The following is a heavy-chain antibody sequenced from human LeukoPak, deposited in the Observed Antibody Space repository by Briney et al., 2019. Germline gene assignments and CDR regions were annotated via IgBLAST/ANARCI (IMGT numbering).Heavy chain of an antibody. CDR2: IYHSGST. D-gene: IGHD2-15*01. J-gene: IGHJ5*02. V-gene: IGHV4-38-2*02. CDR1: GYSISSGYY. Sequence: KPSETLSLTCTVSGYSISSGYYWGWIRQPPGKGLEWIGSIYHSGSTYYNPSLKSRVTISVDTSKNQFSLKLSSVTAADTAVYYCARVVVAATNWFDPWGQGTLVTVSS. CDR3: ARVVVAATNWFDP.